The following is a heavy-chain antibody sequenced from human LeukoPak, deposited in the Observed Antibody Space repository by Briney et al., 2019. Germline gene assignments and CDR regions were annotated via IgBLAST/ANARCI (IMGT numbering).Heavy chain of an antibody. CDR3: AREIPRNYFDY. Sequence: SETLSLTCTVSGGSISSGDYYWSWIRQTPGKGLEWIGYIYYSGTTYYNPSLKSRVTILIDTSKNQFSLKLSSVTAADTAVYYCAREIPRNYFDYWGQGTLVTVSS. J-gene: IGHJ4*02. V-gene: IGHV4-30-4*01. CDR2: IYYSGTT. CDR1: GGSISSGDYY.